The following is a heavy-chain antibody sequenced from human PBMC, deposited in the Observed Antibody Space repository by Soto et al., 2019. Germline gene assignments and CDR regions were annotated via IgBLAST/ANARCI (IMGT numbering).Heavy chain of an antibody. V-gene: IGHV4-34*01. CDR3: ARAGYSYGSKYYYYGMDV. CDR1: GGSFSGYY. D-gene: IGHD5-18*01. Sequence: ETLSLTCAVYGGSFSGYYWSWFRQPPGKELEWIGEINHSGSTNYNPSLKSRVTISVDTSKNQFSLKLSSVTAADTAVYYCARAGYSYGSKYYYYGMDVWGQGTTVT. CDR2: INHSGST. J-gene: IGHJ6*02.